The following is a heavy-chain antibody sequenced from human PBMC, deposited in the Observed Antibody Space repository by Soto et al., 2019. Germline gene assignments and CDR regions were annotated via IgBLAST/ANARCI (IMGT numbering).Heavy chain of an antibody. J-gene: IGHJ6*02. CDR1: GVSCISYA. D-gene: IGHD3-3*01. V-gene: IGHV3-23*01. CDR2: ISDSGGRT. CDR3: TKGGVRFLEWLGDV. Sequence: DVPLLESWGGLVLPGTSLRLSCAASGVSCISYAMSWVLQGPGKRLDWVSSISDSGGRTFYAESVEGRFTISRDDSTSTLFLQMHSLRAEDTAIDYCTKGGVRFLEWLGDVWGQGTTVTVSS.